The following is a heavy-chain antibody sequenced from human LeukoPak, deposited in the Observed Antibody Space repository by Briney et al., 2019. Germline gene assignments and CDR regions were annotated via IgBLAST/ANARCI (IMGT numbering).Heavy chain of an antibody. CDR1: GYTFTDYF. V-gene: IGHV1-2*02. D-gene: IGHD3-22*01. CDR3: AREGSGSNYDY. CDR2: INPNSGGT. J-gene: IGHJ4*02. Sequence: ASVKVSCKASGYTFTDYFMHWVRQAPGQGLEWMGWINPNSGGTNYAQKFQGRVTMTRDTSISTAYMELSRLRSDDTAVYYRAREGSGSNYDYWGQGTLVTVSS.